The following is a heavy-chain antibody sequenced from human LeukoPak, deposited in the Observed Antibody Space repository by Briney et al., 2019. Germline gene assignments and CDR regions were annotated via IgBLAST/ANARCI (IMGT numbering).Heavy chain of an antibody. CDR2: IIPILGIA. CDR3: ARDGFYGDYVAD. V-gene: IGHV1-69*04. D-gene: IGHD4-17*01. CDR1: GGTFSSHA. J-gene: IGHJ4*02. Sequence: ASAKVSCKASGGTFSSHAISWVRQAPGQGLEWMGRIIPILGIANYAQKFQGRVTITADKSTSTAYMELSSLRSEDTAVYYCARDGFYGDYVADWGQGTLVTVSS.